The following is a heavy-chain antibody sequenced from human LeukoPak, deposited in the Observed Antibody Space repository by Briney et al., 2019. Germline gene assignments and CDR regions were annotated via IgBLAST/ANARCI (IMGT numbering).Heavy chain of an antibody. J-gene: IGHJ4*02. V-gene: IGHV3-30-3*01. CDR1: GFTFSSYA. Sequence: GGSLRLSCAASGFTFSSYAMHWVRQAPGKGLEWVAVISYDGSNKYYADSVKGRFTISRDNSKNTLYLQMNSLRAEDTAVYYCARQAYSSGWLYYWGQGTLVTVSS. D-gene: IGHD6-19*01. CDR2: ISYDGSNK. CDR3: ARQAYSSGWLYY.